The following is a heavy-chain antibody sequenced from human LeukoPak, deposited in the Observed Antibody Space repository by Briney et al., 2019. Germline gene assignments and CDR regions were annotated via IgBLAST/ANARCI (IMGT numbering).Heavy chain of an antibody. V-gene: IGHV4-59*08. J-gene: IGHJ5*02. CDR2: IYYSVST. D-gene: IGHD3-10*01. CDR1: GGSISIYY. Sequence: SGTLSLACTVSGGSISIYYWSWVRQPPGKGLEWVGYIYYSVSTNYNPSLKSRATISVDTSKNQYSLKLSSVTAADTAVYYCAMSDGDNWFDPWGQGTLVTVSS. CDR3: AMSDGDNWFDP.